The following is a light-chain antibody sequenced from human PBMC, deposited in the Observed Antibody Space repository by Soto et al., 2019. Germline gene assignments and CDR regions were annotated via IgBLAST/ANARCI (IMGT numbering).Light chain of an antibody. V-gene: IGLV2-14*01. Sequence: QSALTQPASVSGSPGQSITISCTGTSSDVGTYNYVSWYQQHPGKAPKLMIYEVSNRPSGVSNRFSGSKSGNTASLTISGLQAEDEADYYCSSYTGSSSFYVFGTGIKLTV. J-gene: IGLJ1*01. CDR1: SSDVGTYNY. CDR2: EVS. CDR3: SSYTGSSSFYV.